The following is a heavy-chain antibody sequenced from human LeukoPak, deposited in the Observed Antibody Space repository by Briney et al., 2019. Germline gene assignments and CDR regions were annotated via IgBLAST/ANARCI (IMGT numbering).Heavy chain of an antibody. D-gene: IGHD6-13*01. J-gene: IGHJ4*02. Sequence: ASVTVSCTASGYTFTSYGISWVRQAPGQGFEWMGWISAYNGNTNYAQKLQGRVTMTTDTSTSTAYMELRSLRSDDTAVYYCAYSSSWYAGFDYWGQGTLVTVSS. V-gene: IGHV1-18*01. CDR3: AYSSSWYAGFDY. CDR1: GYTFTSYG. CDR2: ISAYNGNT.